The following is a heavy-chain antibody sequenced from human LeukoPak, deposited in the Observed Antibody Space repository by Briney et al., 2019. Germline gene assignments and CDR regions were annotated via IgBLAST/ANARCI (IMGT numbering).Heavy chain of an antibody. D-gene: IGHD1-26*01. Sequence: GESLKISCKASGYSFTTYWIGWVRQMPGKGLEWMGIIYPADSTAHYSPSFQGQVTISADKSISTAYLQWSSLKASDTAMYYCARLVGATNRYYYYYMDVWGKGTTVTVSS. CDR2: IYPADSTA. CDR1: GYSFTTYW. J-gene: IGHJ6*03. CDR3: ARLVGATNRYYYYYMDV. V-gene: IGHV5-51*01.